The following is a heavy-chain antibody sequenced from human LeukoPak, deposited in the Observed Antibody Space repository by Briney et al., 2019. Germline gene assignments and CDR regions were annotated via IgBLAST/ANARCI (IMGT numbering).Heavy chain of an antibody. D-gene: IGHD1-1*01. Sequence: ASVKVSCKASGYTFTSYDINWVRQAAGQGLEWLGWMNPNRGNTAYAQKFLGRVTITRNTSISTAYMELSSLRSEDTAVYYCARFGLIIWNDGGNAFDIWGQGTMVTVSS. CDR3: ARFGLIIWNDGGNAFDI. CDR1: GYTFTSYD. J-gene: IGHJ3*02. CDR2: MNPNRGNT. V-gene: IGHV1-8*03.